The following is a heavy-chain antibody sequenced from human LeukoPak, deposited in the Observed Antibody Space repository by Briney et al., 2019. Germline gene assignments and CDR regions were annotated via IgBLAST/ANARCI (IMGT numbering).Heavy chain of an antibody. D-gene: IGHD2-2*01. J-gene: IGHJ3*02. Sequence: SVKVSCKASGGTFSSYAISWVRQAPGQGLEWMEGIIPIFGTANYAQKFQGRVTITTDESTSTAYMELSSLRSEDTAVYYCASVIVVVPSSYAFDIWGQGTMVTVSS. CDR3: ASVIVVVPSSYAFDI. CDR1: GGTFSSYA. CDR2: IIPIFGTA. V-gene: IGHV1-69*05.